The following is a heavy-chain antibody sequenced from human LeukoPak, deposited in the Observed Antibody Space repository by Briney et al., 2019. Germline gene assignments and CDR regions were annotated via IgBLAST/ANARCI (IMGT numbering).Heavy chain of an antibody. J-gene: IGHJ4*02. CDR3: AKDEGSGTWHY. Sequence: GGSLRLSCAASGFTFNMFWMTWVRQAPGKGPEWVANIKQDGSEENYGDSVKGRFTISRDNAKNSLYLQMNSLRAEDTAVYYCAKDEGSGTWHYWGQGTLVTVSS. D-gene: IGHD2-15*01. CDR1: GFTFNMFW. CDR2: IKQDGSEE. V-gene: IGHV3-7*03.